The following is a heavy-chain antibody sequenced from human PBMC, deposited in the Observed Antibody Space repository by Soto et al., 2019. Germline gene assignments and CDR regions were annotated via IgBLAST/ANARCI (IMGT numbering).Heavy chain of an antibody. CDR3: ARVDYYDSSGYSGY. J-gene: IGHJ4*02. D-gene: IGHD3-22*01. CDR2: ISGYNGNT. Sequence: QVQLVQSGAEVKKPGASVKVSCKASGYTFTIYGISWVRQAPGQGLEWMGWISGYNGNTDYAQNLQDRVTLTTHASTSSVYMELRRLRSDDTAVYYCARVDYYDSSGYSGYWGQGTLITVSS. V-gene: IGHV1-18*04. CDR1: GYTFTIYG.